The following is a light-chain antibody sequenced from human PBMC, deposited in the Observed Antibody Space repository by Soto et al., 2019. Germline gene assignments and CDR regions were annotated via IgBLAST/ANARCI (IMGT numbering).Light chain of an antibody. CDR1: LNIGDT. CDR2: GAS. V-gene: IGKV1-39*01. J-gene: IGKJ1*01. Sequence: IIHFPSSFSGTIRDRVHMPCRASLNIGDTLSCFQQKAGKPPTPLISGASALQRGVPVKFSGSGSGTDFTLTISSLQPDDFATYYCQQSYSSPRAFGQGTKVDIK. CDR3: QQSYSSPRA.